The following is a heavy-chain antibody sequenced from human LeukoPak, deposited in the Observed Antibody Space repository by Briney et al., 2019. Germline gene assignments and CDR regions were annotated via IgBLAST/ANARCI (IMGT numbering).Heavy chain of an antibody. V-gene: IGHV3-23*01. D-gene: IGHD3-9*01. Sequence: PGGSLRLSCAASGFTFSSYAMGWVRQAPGKGLEWVSAITNSGGSTYYADSVKGPFTISRDNSKNTLYLQMNSLRAEDTAVYYCAKVSRVRYFDWLLLTDFDYWGQGTLVTVSS. CDR2: ITNSGGST. J-gene: IGHJ4*02. CDR3: AKVSRVRYFDWLLLTDFDY. CDR1: GFTFSSYA.